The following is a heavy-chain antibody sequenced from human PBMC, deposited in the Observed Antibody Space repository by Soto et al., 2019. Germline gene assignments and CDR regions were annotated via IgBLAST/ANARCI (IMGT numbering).Heavy chain of an antibody. CDR2: ISGSGCST. J-gene: IGHJ4*02. Sequence: GALRLSGAASVFTFSSYAMSWVRQAPGKGLEWVSAISGSGCSTYYADSVKGRFTISRDNSKNTLYLQMNSLRAEDTAVYYCAKDLEGFIVATICLAYWGQGTLVTVSS. D-gene: IGHD5-12*01. V-gene: IGHV3-23*01. CDR3: AKDLEGFIVATICLAY. CDR1: VFTFSSYA.